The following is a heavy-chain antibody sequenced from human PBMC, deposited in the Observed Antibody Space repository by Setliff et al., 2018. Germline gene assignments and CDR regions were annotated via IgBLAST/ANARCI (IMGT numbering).Heavy chain of an antibody. D-gene: IGHD3-16*01. CDR3: VLFGDRVTLDT. Sequence: GESLRLSCAASGFTFHGHGMNWVRQAPGKGLEWVSTINWDGRRTGYTDSVKGRFTISRDNAKNSLYLQMNSLRAEDTALYHCVLFGDRVTLDTWGQGTMVTVSS. J-gene: IGHJ3*02. CDR1: GFTFHGHG. CDR2: INWDGRRT. V-gene: IGHV3-20*01.